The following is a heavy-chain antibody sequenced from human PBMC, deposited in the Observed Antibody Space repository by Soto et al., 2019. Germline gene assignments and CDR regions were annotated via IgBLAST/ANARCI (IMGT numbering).Heavy chain of an antibody. CDR3: ARDRPYSSSWYSKDQFDY. CDR1: GDSIGTTHSY. J-gene: IGHJ4*02. D-gene: IGHD6-13*01. Sequence: PSETLSLTCTVSGDSIGTTHSYWAWIRQSPGKGLEWIGNIHYSGSTYYMPYLRSRVTLSVDTPKNQFSLRLTSVTAADTAVYYCARDRPYSSSWYSKDQFDYCGQGTLLTVSS. V-gene: IGHV4-39*02. CDR2: IHYSGST.